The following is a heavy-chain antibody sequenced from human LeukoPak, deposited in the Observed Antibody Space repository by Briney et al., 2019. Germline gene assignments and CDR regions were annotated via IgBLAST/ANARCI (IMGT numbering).Heavy chain of an antibody. CDR2: INAYNGNT. V-gene: IGHV1-18*01. J-gene: IGHJ3*02. Sequence: ASVKVSCKASGYTFTSYGISWVRQAPGQGLEWMGWINAYNGNTNYAQKLQGRVTMTTDTSTSTAYMELRSLRSDDTAVYYCARDPHTQISSTGAFDIWGQGTMVTVSS. CDR3: ARDPHTQISSTGAFDI. D-gene: IGHD6-13*01. CDR1: GYTFTSYG.